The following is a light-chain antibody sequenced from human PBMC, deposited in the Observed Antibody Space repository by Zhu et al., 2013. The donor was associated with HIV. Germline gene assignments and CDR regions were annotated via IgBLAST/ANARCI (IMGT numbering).Light chain of an antibody. V-gene: IGKV3-20*01. CDR1: QSVSSTY. CDR2: AAS. CDR3: QQYGSSLFT. J-gene: IGKJ4*01. Sequence: EIVLTQSPATLSLSPGERATLSCRASQSVSSTYLAWYQQKPGQAPRLLIYAASSRATGIPDRFSGSGSGTDFTLTISRLEPEDFAVYYCQQYGSSLFTFGGGTKVEIK.